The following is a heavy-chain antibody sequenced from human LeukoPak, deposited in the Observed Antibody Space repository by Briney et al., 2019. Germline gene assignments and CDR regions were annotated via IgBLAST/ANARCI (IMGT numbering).Heavy chain of an antibody. V-gene: IGHV4-34*01. CDR2: INHSGST. J-gene: IGHJ4*02. CDR1: GGSFGGYY. CDR3: PRGYYFDY. Sequence: PSETLSLTCAVYGGSFGGYYWSWIRQPPGKGLEWIGEINHSGSTNYNPSLKSRVTISVDTSKNQFSLKVSSVTAADTAVYYCPRGYYFDYWGQGTLVTVSS.